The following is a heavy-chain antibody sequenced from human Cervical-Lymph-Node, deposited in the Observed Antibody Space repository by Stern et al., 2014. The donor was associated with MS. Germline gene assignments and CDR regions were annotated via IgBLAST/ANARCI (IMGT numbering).Heavy chain of an antibody. CDR1: GFTFSTYG. V-gene: IGHV3-33*01. CDR3: AREGGNTAEYFQH. Sequence: DQLVESGGGVVQPGRSLRLSCAASGFTFSTYGMHWVRQAPGKGLEWVAVIWNDGSHQSYADSVKGRVTISRDNSKNTLYLQMNSLRAEDTAVYYCAREGGNTAEYFQHWGQGTRVTVSS. CDR2: IWNDGSHQ. D-gene: IGHD4-23*01. J-gene: IGHJ1*01.